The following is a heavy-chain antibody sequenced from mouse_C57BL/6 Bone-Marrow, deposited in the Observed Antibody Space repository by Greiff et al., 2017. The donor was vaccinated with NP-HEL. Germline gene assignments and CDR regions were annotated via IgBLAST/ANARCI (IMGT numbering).Heavy chain of an antibody. V-gene: IGHV1-39*01. CDR1: GYSFTDYN. J-gene: IGHJ1*03. CDR3: ARGSTTGDWYFDV. CDR2: INPNYGTP. Sequence: VQLQQSGPELVKPGASVKISCKASGYSFTDYNLNWVKQSNGKSLEWIGVINPNYGTPSYNQKFKGKATLTVDQSSSTAYMQLNSLTSEDSAVYYCARGSTTGDWYFDVWGTGTTVTVSS. D-gene: IGHD1-1*01.